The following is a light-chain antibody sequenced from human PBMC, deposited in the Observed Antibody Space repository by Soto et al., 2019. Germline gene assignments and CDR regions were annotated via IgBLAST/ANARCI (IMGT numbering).Light chain of an antibody. CDR1: QSISSY. CDR3: QQSYSTPPAYT. J-gene: IGKJ2*01. V-gene: IGKV1-39*01. CDR2: AAS. Sequence: DIQMTQSPSSLSASVGDRVTITCRASQSISSYLNWYQQKPGKAPKLLIYAASSLQSGVPSRFSCSGSGTDFTLTISSLQPEDFATYYGQQSYSTPPAYTVGQGTKLEIK.